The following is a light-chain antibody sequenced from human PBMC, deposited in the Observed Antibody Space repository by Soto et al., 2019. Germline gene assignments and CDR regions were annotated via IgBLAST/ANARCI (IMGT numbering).Light chain of an antibody. Sequence: QSVLTQPPSASGSPGQSVTISCTGTSSDVGGYNYVSWYQQHPGKAPKLMIYEVNERPSGVPDRFSGSKSGNTASLTVSGLQAEDEADYYCGSYTGSTVVFGGGTKLTVL. CDR2: EVN. V-gene: IGLV2-8*01. CDR1: SSDVGGYNY. J-gene: IGLJ2*01. CDR3: GSYTGSTVV.